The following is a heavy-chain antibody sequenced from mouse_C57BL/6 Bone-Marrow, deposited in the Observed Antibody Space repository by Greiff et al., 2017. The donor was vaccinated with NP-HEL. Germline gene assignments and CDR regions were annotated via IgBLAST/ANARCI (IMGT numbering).Heavy chain of an antibody. CDR2: IYPRSGNT. CDR1: GYTFTSYG. D-gene: IGHD1-1*01. CDR3: ARRITTVVGFDY. J-gene: IGHJ2*01. V-gene: IGHV1-81*01. Sequence: VQLQQSGAELARPGASVKLSCKASGYTFTSYGISWVKQRTGQGLEWIGEIYPRSGNTYYNEKFKGKATLTADKSSSTAYMELRSLTSEDSAVYFCARRITTVVGFDYWGQGTTLTVSS.